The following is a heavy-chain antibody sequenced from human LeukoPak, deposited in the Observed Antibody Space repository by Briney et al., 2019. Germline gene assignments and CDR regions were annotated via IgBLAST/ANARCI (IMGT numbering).Heavy chain of an antibody. V-gene: IGHV1-2*02. CDR3: ARGGLRVMVYRLYYMDV. D-gene: IGHD2-8*01. Sequence: ATVKVSCKASGYTFTGYYMHWVRQAPGQGLEWMGWINPNSGGTNYAQKFQGRVTMTRDTSSSTAYMELTRLRSDDTAVYYCARGGLRVMVYRLYYMDVWGKGTTVTVSS. CDR1: GYTFTGYY. J-gene: IGHJ6*03. CDR2: INPNSGGT.